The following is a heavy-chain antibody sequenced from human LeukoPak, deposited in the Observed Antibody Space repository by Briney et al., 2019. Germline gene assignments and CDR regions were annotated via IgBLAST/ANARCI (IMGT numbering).Heavy chain of an antibody. Sequence: GESLKISCKGSGYFFTSYWIGWVRQMPGKGLEWMGIIYPGDSERRYSPSFQGQVTISADKSISTAYLQWSSLKASDTAMYYCARLDSYSSSWYGVTGTTGPLDYWGQGTLVTVSS. D-gene: IGHD6-13*01. CDR3: ARLDSYSSSWYGVTGTTGPLDY. J-gene: IGHJ4*02. CDR2: IYPGDSER. V-gene: IGHV5-51*01. CDR1: GYFFTSYW.